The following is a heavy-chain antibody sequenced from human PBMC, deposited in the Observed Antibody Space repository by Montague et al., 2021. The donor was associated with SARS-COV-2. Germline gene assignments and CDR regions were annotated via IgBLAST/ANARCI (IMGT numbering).Heavy chain of an antibody. Sequence: SETLSLTCTVSGGSIRSSSYYRGWIRQPPGKGLEWIGSIYYRGSTYYNPSLKSRVTISVDTSKNQFSLKLSSVTAANTAVYYCARFPTSYYYDSKEAPATPDAFDIWGQGTMVTVSS. J-gene: IGHJ3*02. CDR3: ARFPTSYYYDSKEAPATPDAFDI. CDR2: IYYRGST. D-gene: IGHD3-22*01. CDR1: GGSIRSSSYY. V-gene: IGHV4-39*01.